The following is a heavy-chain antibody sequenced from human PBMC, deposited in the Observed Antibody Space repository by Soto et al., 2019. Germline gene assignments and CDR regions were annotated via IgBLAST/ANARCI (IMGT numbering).Heavy chain of an antibody. J-gene: IGHJ6*02. V-gene: IGHV3-33*01. Sequence: GGSLRLSCAASGFTFSNYGMHWVRQAPGKGLEWVAIIWHDGNNKYYADSVRGRFIISRDNSKNRLYLQMNSLRAEDTAVYYCASDLVGASDSYGLDVWGQGTPITVSS. CDR1: GFTFSNYG. D-gene: IGHD1-26*01. CDR2: IWHDGNNK. CDR3: ASDLVGASDSYGLDV.